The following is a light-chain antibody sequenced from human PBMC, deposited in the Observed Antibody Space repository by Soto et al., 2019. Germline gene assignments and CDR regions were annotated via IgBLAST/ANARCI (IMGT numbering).Light chain of an antibody. V-gene: IGKV1-5*01. J-gene: IGKJ5*01. Sequence: DIQMTQSPSTLSASVGDRVTITCRASQTISSWLAWYQQKPGKAPELLIYDASTLESGVPSRFSGSGSGTEFTLTISSLQPDDFATYYCQQYNSYPTLGQGTRLEIK. CDR3: QQYNSYPT. CDR2: DAS. CDR1: QTISSW.